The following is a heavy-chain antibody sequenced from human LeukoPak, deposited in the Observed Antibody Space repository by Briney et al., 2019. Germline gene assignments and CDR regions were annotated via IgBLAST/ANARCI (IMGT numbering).Heavy chain of an antibody. CDR1: GGSISSYY. CDR3: ARVEEGYGSGRRENYYYYYMDV. J-gene: IGHJ6*03. D-gene: IGHD3-10*01. CDR2: IYYSGST. Sequence: SETLSLTCTVSGGSISSYYWSWIRQPPGKGLEWIGYIYYSGSTNYNPSLKSRVTISVYTSKNQFSLKLSSVTAADTAVYYCARVEEGYGSGRRENYYYYYMDVWGRGTTVTVSS. V-gene: IGHV4-59*01.